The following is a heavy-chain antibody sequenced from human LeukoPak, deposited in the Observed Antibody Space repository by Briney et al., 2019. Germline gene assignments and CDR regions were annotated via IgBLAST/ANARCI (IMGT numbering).Heavy chain of an antibody. J-gene: IGHJ4*01. CDR2: SSSSSSYT. CDR1: GFTFSDYY. V-gene: IGHV3-11*06. CDR3: ARDPEVLGYGSGRDYFDY. D-gene: IGHD3-10*01. Sequence: GGSLRLSCAASGFTFSDYYVSCMRQAPGRGLEWLSFSSSSSSYTNYADSVKGRFTSSRDTAKNSMYLQMNSLRAEDTDVYYCARDPEVLGYGSGRDYFDYWGQGTLVTVSS.